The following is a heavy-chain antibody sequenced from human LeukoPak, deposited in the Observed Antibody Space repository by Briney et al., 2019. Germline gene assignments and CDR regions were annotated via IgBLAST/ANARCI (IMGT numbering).Heavy chain of an antibody. V-gene: IGHV1-2*02. CDR1: GYTFTDSY. J-gene: IGHJ4*02. D-gene: IGHD3-10*01. CDR3: ARLLWFGEQPSDY. Sequence: GASVKVSCKASGYTFTDSYIHWLRQAPGQGLEWMGWINPNSGGTNYAQKFQGRVTMARDTSISTAYMELSRLRSDDTAVYYCARLLWFGEQPSDYWGQGTLVTVSS. CDR2: INPNSGGT.